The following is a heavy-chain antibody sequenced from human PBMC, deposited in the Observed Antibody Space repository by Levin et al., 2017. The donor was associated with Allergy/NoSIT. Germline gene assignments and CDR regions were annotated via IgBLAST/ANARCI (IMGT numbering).Heavy chain of an antibody. CDR1: GFNFADYA. D-gene: IGHD5-12*01. Sequence: QAGGSLRLSCSASGFNFADYATSWFRQTPGKGLEWVGFIRSDTHGGTSELAASVKGRFTLSRDESKSIAYLQLNSLKTADTGGYYCSRPIAVAYMHFDPWGQGTLVTVSS. CDR3: SRPIAVAYMHFDP. CDR2: IRSDTHGGTS. V-gene: IGHV3-49*03. J-gene: IGHJ5*02.